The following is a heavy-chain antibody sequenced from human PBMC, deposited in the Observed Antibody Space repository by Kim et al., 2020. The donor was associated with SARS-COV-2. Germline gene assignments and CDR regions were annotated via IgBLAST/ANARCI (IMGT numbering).Heavy chain of an antibody. CDR3: ARDMYYDYVWGSSRPASFFHNYYGMDV. J-gene: IGHJ6*02. CDR2: IYSGGST. D-gene: IGHD3-16*02. V-gene: IGHV3-66*02. CDR1: GFTVSSNY. Sequence: GGSLRLSCAASGFTVSSNYMSWVRQAPGKGLEWVSVIYSGGSTYYADSVKGRFTISRNNSKNTLYLQMNSLRAEDTAVYYCARDMYYDYVWGSSRPASFFHNYYGMDVWGQGATVTVSS.